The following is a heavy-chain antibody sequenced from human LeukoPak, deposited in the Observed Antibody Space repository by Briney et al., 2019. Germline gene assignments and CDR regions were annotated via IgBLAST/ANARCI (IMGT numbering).Heavy chain of an antibody. CDR3: ATHCSSISCSLATFDI. CDR2: IKQDGSEK. V-gene: IGHV3-7*01. Sequence: GGSLRLSCAASGFTFSASDMTWVRQAPGKGPEWVASIKQDGSEKSYVDSVKGRFTISRDNARTSLSLQMNSLRAEDTAVYYCATHCSSISCSLATFDIWGQGTMVTVSS. CDR1: GFTFSASD. J-gene: IGHJ3*02. D-gene: IGHD2-2*01.